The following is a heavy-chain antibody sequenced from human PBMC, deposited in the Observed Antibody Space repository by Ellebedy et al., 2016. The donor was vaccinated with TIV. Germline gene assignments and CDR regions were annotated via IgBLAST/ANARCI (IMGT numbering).Heavy chain of an antibody. CDR3: ARAREGYILDY. CDR2: ISFDSSNK. D-gene: IGHD5-18*01. J-gene: IGHJ4*02. CDR1: GFNFGLYA. Sequence: GESLKISCAVSGFNFGLYAIHWVRQAPGKGLEWVAVISFDSSNKLFADSVKGRFTISRDNAKNTLYLQMNSLRAEDTAMYYCARAREGYILDYWGQGTLVTVSA. V-gene: IGHV3-30-3*01.